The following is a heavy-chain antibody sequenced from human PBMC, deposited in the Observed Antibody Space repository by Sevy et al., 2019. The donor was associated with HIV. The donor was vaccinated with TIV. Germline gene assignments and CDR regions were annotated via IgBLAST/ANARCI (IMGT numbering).Heavy chain of an antibody. J-gene: IGHJ4*02. Sequence: GGSLRLSCAASGFSFSSYSVSWVRQAPGKGLEWVASIGSSNSYIYYADSVKGRFTISRDNAKNSLFLHMNTLRAEDTAVYYCARSYSSSWYILYYCEYWGQGTPVTVSS. CDR3: ARSYSSSWYILYYCEY. CDR2: IGSSNSYI. V-gene: IGHV3-21*01. CDR1: GFSFSSYS. D-gene: IGHD6-13*01.